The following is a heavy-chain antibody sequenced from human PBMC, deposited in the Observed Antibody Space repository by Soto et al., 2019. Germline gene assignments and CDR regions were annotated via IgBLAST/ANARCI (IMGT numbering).Heavy chain of an antibody. Sequence: PGGSLRLSCAASGFTFSSYGMHWVRQAPGKGLEWVAVISYDGSNKYYADSVKGRFTISRDNSKNTLYLQMNSLRAEGTAVYYCAKDRREVVVAAPFDYWGQGTLVTVSS. J-gene: IGHJ4*02. V-gene: IGHV3-30*18. D-gene: IGHD2-15*01. CDR1: GFTFSSYG. CDR2: ISYDGSNK. CDR3: AKDRREVVVAAPFDY.